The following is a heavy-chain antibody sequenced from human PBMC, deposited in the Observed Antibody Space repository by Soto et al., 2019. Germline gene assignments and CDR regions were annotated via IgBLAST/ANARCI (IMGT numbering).Heavy chain of an antibody. CDR3: AGDPDSHYNDSHASSYP. CDR1: GGTFSTYT. CDR2: IIPIIGII. Sequence: VQLVQSGAEVKKPGSSVKVSCKASGGTFSTYTITWVRQAPGQGLEWMGRIIPIIGIINYAQKFQDRVTISADKFTGTAYMELTGLRSDDTAVYYCAGDPDSHYNDSHASSYPWGQGTLVTVSS. J-gene: IGHJ5*02. V-gene: IGHV1-69*08. D-gene: IGHD4-4*01.